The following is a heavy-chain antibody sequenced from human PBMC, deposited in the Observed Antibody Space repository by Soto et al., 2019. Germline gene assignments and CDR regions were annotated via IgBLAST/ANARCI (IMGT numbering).Heavy chain of an antibody. D-gene: IGHD3-22*01. V-gene: IGHV3-53*05. Sequence: IPPGGSLRLSCAASGFSVSSNYMTWVRQAPGKGLEWVSVIFSDGSTYYADSVKGRFTISRDNSKNTLYLQMNSLRTEDTAVYYCAKDRYDSSGYLFDYWGQGTLVTVSS. CDR1: GFSVSSNY. CDR2: IFSDGST. J-gene: IGHJ4*02. CDR3: AKDRYDSSGYLFDY.